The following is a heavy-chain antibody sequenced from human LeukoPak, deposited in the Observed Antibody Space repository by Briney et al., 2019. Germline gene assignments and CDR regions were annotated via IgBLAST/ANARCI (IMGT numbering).Heavy chain of an antibody. CDR3: ARGPVKRGDAFDI. J-gene: IGHJ3*02. Sequence: GGSLRLSCAASGFSFSSYSMNWVRQAPGKGLEWVSSISSSSSYIYYADSVKGRFTISRDNAKNSLYLQMNSLRAEDTAVYYCARGPVKRGDAFDIWGQGTMVTVSS. CDR1: GFSFSSYS. D-gene: IGHD3-10*01. CDR2: ISSSSSYI. V-gene: IGHV3-21*01.